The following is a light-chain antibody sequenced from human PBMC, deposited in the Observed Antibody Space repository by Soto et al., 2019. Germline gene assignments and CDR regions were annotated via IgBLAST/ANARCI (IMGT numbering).Light chain of an antibody. CDR1: QSISSN. CDR2: DAS. Sequence: EIVMTQSPATLSVSPGERATLSCRASQSISSNLAWYQQKPGQPPRLLIYDASIRATGIPARFSGSGSGTEFTLTISALQSEDFAVYYCQQYTNWRTFGQGTKLEMK. J-gene: IGKJ1*01. V-gene: IGKV3-15*01. CDR3: QQYTNWRT.